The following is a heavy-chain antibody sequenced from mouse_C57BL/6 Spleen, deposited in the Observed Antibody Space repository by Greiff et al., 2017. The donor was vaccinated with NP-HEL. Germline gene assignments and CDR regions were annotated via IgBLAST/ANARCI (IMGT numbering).Heavy chain of an antibody. CDR1: GYSITSGYY. D-gene: IGHD1-1*01. CDR3: ARFTTVGGRYFDV. Sequence: DVKLQESGPGLVKPSQSLSLTCSVTGYSITSGYYWNWIRQFPGNKLEWMGYISYDGSNKYNPSLKNRISITRDTSKNQFFLKLNSVTTEDTATYYCARFTTVGGRYFDVWGTGTTVTVSS. J-gene: IGHJ1*03. V-gene: IGHV3-6*01. CDR2: ISYDGSN.